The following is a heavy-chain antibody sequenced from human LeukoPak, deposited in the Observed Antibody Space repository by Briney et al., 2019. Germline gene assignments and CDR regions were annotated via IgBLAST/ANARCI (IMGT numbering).Heavy chain of an antibody. Sequence: GGSLRPSCAASGFTFSSYAMNWVRQAPGKGLEWVSSISSSSSYIYYADSVKGRFTISRDNAKNSLYLQMNSLRAEDTAVYYCARPRTTVVTPGAFDYWGQGTLVTVSS. CDR2: ISSSSSYI. D-gene: IGHD4-23*01. CDR1: GFTFSSYA. J-gene: IGHJ4*02. V-gene: IGHV3-21*01. CDR3: ARPRTTVVTPGAFDY.